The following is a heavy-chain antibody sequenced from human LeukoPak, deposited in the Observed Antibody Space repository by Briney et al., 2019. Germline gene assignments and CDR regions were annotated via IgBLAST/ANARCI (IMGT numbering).Heavy chain of an antibody. V-gene: IGHV3-48*01. CDR1: GFTFSSYA. J-gene: IGHJ4*02. Sequence: GGSLRLSCAASGFTFSSYAMSWVRQAPGKGLEWVSYISSSSSTIYYADSVKGRFTISRDNAKNSLYLQMNSLRAEDTAVYYCARDDSYYDSWAPARDYWGQGTLVTVSS. D-gene: IGHD3-22*01. CDR2: ISSSSSTI. CDR3: ARDDSYYDSWAPARDY.